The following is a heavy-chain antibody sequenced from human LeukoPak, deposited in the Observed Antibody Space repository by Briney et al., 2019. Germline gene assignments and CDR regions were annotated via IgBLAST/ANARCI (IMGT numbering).Heavy chain of an antibody. J-gene: IGHJ4*02. V-gene: IGHV4-59*11. CDR2: IYYSGST. Sequence: TSETLSLTCTVSGGSISSHYWSWIRQPPGKGLEWIGYIYYSGSTNYNPSLKRRVTISVDTSKNQFSLKLSSVTAADTAVYYCARVRDGSSWYIDYWGQGTLVTVSS. D-gene: IGHD6-13*01. CDR1: GGSISSHY. CDR3: ARVRDGSSWYIDY.